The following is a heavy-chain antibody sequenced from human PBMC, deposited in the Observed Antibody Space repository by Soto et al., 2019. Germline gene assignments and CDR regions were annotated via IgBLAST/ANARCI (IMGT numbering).Heavy chain of an antibody. CDR1: GFTFSDYY. J-gene: IGHJ4*02. V-gene: IGHV3-11*01. Sequence: LRLSCAASGFTFSDYYMSWIRQARGKGLEWVSYISSSASTISYADSVKGRFTISRDNAKNSLYLQMNSLRAEDTAVYYCARAMYSSKTDFDYWGQGILVTVSS. CDR2: ISSSASTI. CDR3: ARAMYSSKTDFDY. D-gene: IGHD6-13*01.